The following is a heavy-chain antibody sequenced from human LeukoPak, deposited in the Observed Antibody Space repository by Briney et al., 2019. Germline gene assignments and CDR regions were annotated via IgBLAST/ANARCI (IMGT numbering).Heavy chain of an antibody. D-gene: IGHD1-26*01. V-gene: IGHV1-24*01. Sequence: ASVKVSCKVSGYTLTELSMHWVRQAPGKGLEWVGGFDPEDGETIYAQKFQGRVTMTEDTSTDTAYMELSSLRSEDTAVYYCATVRVGAHRFDPWGQGTLVTVSS. J-gene: IGHJ5*02. CDR3: ATVRVGAHRFDP. CDR2: FDPEDGET. CDR1: GYTLTELS.